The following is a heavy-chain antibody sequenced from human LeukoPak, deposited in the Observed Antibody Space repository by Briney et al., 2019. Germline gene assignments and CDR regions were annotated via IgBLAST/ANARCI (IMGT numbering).Heavy chain of an antibody. CDR3: ARTPIAAAGKGVFDY. CDR1: GFTFSSYG. V-gene: IGHV3-30*02. J-gene: IGHJ4*02. CDR2: IRYDGSNK. Sequence: GGSLRLSCAASGFTFSSYGMHWVRQAPGKGLEWVAFIRYDGSNKYYADSVKGRLTISRDNSKNTLYLQMNSLRAEDTAVYYCARTPIAAAGKGVFDYWGQGTLVTVSS. D-gene: IGHD6-13*01.